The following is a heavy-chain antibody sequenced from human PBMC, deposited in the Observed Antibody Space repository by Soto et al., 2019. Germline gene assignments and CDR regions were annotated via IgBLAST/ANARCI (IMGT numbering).Heavy chain of an antibody. CDR2: IKQDGSEK. Sequence: EVQLVESGGGLVQPGGSLRLSCAASGFTFTSYWMSWVRQAPGKGLEWVANIKQDGSEKYYVDSVKGRFTISRDNAKNSLFLQMNSLRAEDTAVYYCVKYKVSGAGAIDVRSDYWGQGTQVTVSS. V-gene: IGHV3-7*01. CDR1: GFTFTSYW. D-gene: IGHD2-2*01. CDR3: VKYKVSGAGAIDVRSDY. J-gene: IGHJ4*02.